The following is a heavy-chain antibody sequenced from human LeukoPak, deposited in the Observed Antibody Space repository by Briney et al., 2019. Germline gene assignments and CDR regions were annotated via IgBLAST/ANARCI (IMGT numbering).Heavy chain of an antibody. V-gene: IGHV4-38-2*01. D-gene: IGHD2-2*01. CDR3: ARNGTSCYFDY. Sequence: PSETLSHTCAVSRYSISSAHYWGWIRQPPGKGLEWIGSIYYSGSTHYNPSLKSRVTISVDTSKNQFSLKLDSVAAAYTAVYYCARNGTSCYFDYWGQGTLVTVS. CDR1: RYSISSAHY. J-gene: IGHJ4*02. CDR2: IYYSGST.